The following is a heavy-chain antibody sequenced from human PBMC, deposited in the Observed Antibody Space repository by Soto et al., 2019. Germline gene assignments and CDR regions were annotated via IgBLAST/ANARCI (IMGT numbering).Heavy chain of an antibody. Sequence: SETLSLTCTVSRGSISSYHSSWIRKPPGHGQERIGYIYYSGSANYNPSLKSRVTISVDTSKNQFSLKLSSVTAADTAVYYCARQNQIFGVVTAFDNWGQRTMDIVSS. CDR2: IYYSGSA. J-gene: IGHJ3*02. D-gene: IGHD3-3*01. V-gene: IGHV4-59*08. CDR1: RGSISSYH. CDR3: ARQNQIFGVVTAFDN.